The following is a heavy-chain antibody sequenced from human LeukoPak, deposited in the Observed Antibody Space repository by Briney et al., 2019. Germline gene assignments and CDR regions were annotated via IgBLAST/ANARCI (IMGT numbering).Heavy chain of an antibody. CDR1: GFTVSSNY. CDR3: ARDGAHDYGDYDFDY. Sequence: GGSLRLSCAASGFTVSSNYMSWVRQAPGKGLEWVSVIYSGGSTYYADSVKGRFTIFRDNSKNTLYLQMNSLRAEGTAVYYCARDGAHDYGDYDFDYWGEGTLVTVSS. CDR2: IYSGGST. J-gene: IGHJ4*02. D-gene: IGHD4-17*01. V-gene: IGHV3-66*02.